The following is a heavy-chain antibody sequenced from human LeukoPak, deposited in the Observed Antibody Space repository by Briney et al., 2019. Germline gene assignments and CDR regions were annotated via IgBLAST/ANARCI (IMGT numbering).Heavy chain of an antibody. J-gene: IGHJ3*02. CDR3: AKDHIGAAGDDAFDI. D-gene: IGHD6-13*01. V-gene: IGHV3-48*01. CDR1: GFTFSSHS. CDR2: ISSSSSTI. Sequence: PAGSLRLSCAASGFTFSSHSMNWVRQAPGKGLEWVSYISSSSSTIYYADSVKGRFTISRDNAKNSLYLQMNSLRAEDTAVYYCAKDHIGAAGDDAFDIWGQGTMVTVSS.